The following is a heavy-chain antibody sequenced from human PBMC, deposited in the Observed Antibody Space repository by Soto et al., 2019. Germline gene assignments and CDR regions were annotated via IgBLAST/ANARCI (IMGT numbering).Heavy chain of an antibody. V-gene: IGHV1-2*02. Sequence: ASVKVSCKASGYTFTGYYMHWVRQAPGQGLEWMGWINPNSGGTNYAQKFQGRVTMTRDTSISTAYMELSRLRSDDTAVYYCAREGGITMIVVASTFDYWGQGTLVTV. CDR2: INPNSGGT. J-gene: IGHJ4*02. D-gene: IGHD3-22*01. CDR1: GYTFTGYY. CDR3: AREGGITMIVVASTFDY.